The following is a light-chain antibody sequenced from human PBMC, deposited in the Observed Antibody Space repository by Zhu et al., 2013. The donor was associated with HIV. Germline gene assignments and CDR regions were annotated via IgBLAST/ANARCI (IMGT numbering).Light chain of an antibody. CDR2: EAS. J-gene: IGKJ4*01. CDR1: QSVSSN. CDR3: QQYGDSPIT. V-gene: IGKV3-11*01. Sequence: EIVMTQSPASLSLSPGERATLSCRASQSVSSNLAWYQQKPGQAPRLLIYEASNRATGIPARFSGSGSGTDFTLTISRLQPDDFAVYYCQQYGDSPITFGGGTKVEFK.